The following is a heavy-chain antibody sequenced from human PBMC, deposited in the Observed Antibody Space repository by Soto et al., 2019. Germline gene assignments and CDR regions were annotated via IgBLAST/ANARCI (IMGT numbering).Heavy chain of an antibody. CDR3: VKQAHGLDGVAFDY. J-gene: IGHJ4*02. CDR2: VSTSGRST. CDR1: GGLDSKST. Sequence: GRSQRLSDAPSGGLDSKSTIYWDHQDSGKGLEAISAVSTSGRSTYYADSVKDRFTISRDNSKNTLFLQMGSLRPEDTAIYYCVKQAHGLDGVAFDYWGQGTQVTVS. D-gene: IGHD2-15*01. V-gene: IGHV3-64D*06.